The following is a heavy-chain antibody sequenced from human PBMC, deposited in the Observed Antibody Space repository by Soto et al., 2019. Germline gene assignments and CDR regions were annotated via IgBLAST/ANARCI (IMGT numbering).Heavy chain of an antibody. CDR1: GGSISSSSYF. D-gene: IGHD3-16*01. CDR2: IYYSGST. Sequence: SETLSLTCTVSGGSISSSSYFWGWVRQPPGKGLVWVATIYYSGSTYYNPSLKSRVTISVDTSKNQFSLKLSSVTAADTAVYYCARLNYDYIWGSPRNGWFDPWGQGTLVTVSS. J-gene: IGHJ5*02. V-gene: IGHV4-39*01. CDR3: ARLNYDYIWGSPRNGWFDP.